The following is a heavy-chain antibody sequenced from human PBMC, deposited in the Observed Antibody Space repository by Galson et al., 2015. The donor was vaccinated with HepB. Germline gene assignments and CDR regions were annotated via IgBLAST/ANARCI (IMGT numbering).Heavy chain of an antibody. CDR3: ARDPAGVRTGWLPSYFDY. D-gene: IGHD3/OR15-3a*01. J-gene: IGHJ4*02. CDR2: VFYSGTA. V-gene: IGHV4-61*01. Sequence: LTCTVSGGSVFSNRYYWSWIRQPPGKGLEWIGYVFYSGTANYNPSLKSRVTISVDTSKNLFSLKLSSVTAADTAVYYCARDPAGVRTGWLPSYFDYWGQGTLVTVSS. CDR1: GGSVFSNRYY.